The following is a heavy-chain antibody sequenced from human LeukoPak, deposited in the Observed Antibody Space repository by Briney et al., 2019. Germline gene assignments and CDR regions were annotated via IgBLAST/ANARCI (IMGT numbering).Heavy chain of an antibody. J-gene: IGHJ6*03. CDR2: ISYDGSNK. Sequence: GGSLRLSCAASGFTFSSYAMHWVRQAPGKGLEWVAVISYDGSNKYYADSVKGRFTISRDNSKNTLYLQMNSLRAEDTAVYYCARETYTIFGVVTRIPYMDVWGKGTTVTVSS. CDR1: GFTFSSYA. D-gene: IGHD3-3*01. V-gene: IGHV3-30*04. CDR3: ARETYTIFGVVTRIPYMDV.